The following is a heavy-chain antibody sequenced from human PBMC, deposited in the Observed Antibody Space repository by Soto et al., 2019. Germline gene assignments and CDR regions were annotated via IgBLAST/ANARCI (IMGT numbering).Heavy chain of an antibody. CDR2: INPKSGGP. V-gene: IGHV1-2*02. Sequence: SVKVSCKTSGYTFTDYYMHWVRQAPGQGFEWVGGINPKSGGPKYVPKFQGRVTVTRDTSTSTAYMELNRLTSDDTAVYYCASEDCRNTNCLKGFDYWGQGTLVTVSS. J-gene: IGHJ4*02. D-gene: IGHD2-15*01. CDR1: GYTFTDYY. CDR3: ASEDCRNTNCLKGFDY.